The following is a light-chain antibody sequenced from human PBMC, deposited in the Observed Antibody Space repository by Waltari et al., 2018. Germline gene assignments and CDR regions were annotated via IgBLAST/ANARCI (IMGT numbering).Light chain of an antibody. J-gene: IGKJ1*01. Sequence: DIQLTQAPSFLSASVGDRVTVTCRASQGISNSLAWYQQKPGRAPKLLIYAASTLQSGVPSRFSGSGSVTAFALTISSLQPEDFATYYCQQLDTYPPWTFGQGTTVELK. V-gene: IGKV1-9*01. CDR1: QGISNS. CDR3: QQLDTYPPWT. CDR2: AAS.